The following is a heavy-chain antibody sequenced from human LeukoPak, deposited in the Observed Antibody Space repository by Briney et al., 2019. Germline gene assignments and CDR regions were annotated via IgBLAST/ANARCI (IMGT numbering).Heavy chain of an antibody. Sequence: GGSLRLSCVASGFPFKGYWMTWVRQSPGKGLDWVANIKPDGSETNYLDSVKGRFTISRDNSKNTFSLHMSSLRAEDTALYYCAKDGRFGDFDHWGQGTLVAVSS. CDR2: IKPDGSET. V-gene: IGHV3-7*03. J-gene: IGHJ4*02. CDR1: GFPFKGYW. CDR3: AKDGRFGDFDH. D-gene: IGHD2-15*01.